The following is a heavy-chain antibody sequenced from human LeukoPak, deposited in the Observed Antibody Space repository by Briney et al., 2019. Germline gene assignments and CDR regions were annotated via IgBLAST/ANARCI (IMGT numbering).Heavy chain of an antibody. Sequence: GASVKVSCKVSGYTLTELSMHWVRQAPGKGLEWMGWMNPNSGNTGYAQKFQGRVTMTRNTSISTAYMELSSLRSEDTAVYYCAIESTVGFDYWGQGTLVTVSS. J-gene: IGHJ4*02. CDR3: AIESTVGFDY. CDR2: MNPNSGNT. CDR1: GYTLTELS. D-gene: IGHD2-2*01. V-gene: IGHV1-8*01.